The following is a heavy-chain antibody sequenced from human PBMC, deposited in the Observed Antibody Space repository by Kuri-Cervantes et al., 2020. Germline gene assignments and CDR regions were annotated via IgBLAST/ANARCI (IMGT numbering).Heavy chain of an antibody. CDR2: IYYSGST. D-gene: IGHD3-22*01. Sequence: SETLSLTCAVSGYSISSGYYWGWIRQPPGKGLEWIGSIYYSGSTYYNPSLKSRVTISVDTSKNQFSLKLSSVTAADTAVYYCAIQVFYDSSGYWYYFDYWGQGTLVTVSS. V-gene: IGHV4-38-2*01. CDR3: AIQVFYDSSGYWYYFDY. CDR1: GYSISSGYY. J-gene: IGHJ4*02.